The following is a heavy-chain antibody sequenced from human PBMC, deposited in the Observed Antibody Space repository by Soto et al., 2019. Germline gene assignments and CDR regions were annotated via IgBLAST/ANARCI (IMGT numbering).Heavy chain of an antibody. CDR1: GGTFSSYA. Sequence: QVQLVQSGAEVKKPGSSVKVSCKASGGTFSSYAISWVRQAPGQGLEWMGGIIPIFGTANYAQKFQGRLTITADKSTSAAYMELSSLRSEDTAVYYCASREYYDFWSGYYTPDYWGQGTLVTVSS. J-gene: IGHJ4*02. CDR3: ASREYYDFWSGYYTPDY. D-gene: IGHD3-3*01. CDR2: IIPIFGTA. V-gene: IGHV1-69*06.